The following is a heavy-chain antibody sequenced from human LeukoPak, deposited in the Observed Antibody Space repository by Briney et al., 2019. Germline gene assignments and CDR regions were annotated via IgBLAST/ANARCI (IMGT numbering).Heavy chain of an antibody. J-gene: IGHJ4*02. CDR3: AKGYSGIPRNYFDY. D-gene: IGHD6-13*01. V-gene: IGHV3-23*01. CDR1: GFTFSSYA. CDR2: ISGSGGST. Sequence: PGGSLRLSCAASGFTFSSYAMTWVRLAPGKGLEWVSAISGSGGSTSYADSVKGRFTISRVNSKNTLYLQMNSLSAEDTAVYYCAKGYSGIPRNYFDYWGQGTLVTVSS.